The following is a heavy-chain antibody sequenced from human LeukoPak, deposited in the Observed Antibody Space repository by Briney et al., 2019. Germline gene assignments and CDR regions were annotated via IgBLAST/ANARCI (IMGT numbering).Heavy chain of an antibody. CDR3: TTDGFDY. CDR1: GLSFNNAW. CDR2: IKSKTDGGTT. V-gene: IGHV3-15*01. Sequence: GGPLTLFCAASGLSFNNAWMSWLRQSPGKGVEWVGRIKSKTDGGTTDYAAPVKDRFTISRDDSKYTLYLQMNSLKTEDTAVYYCTTDGFDYWGQGTLVTVSS. J-gene: IGHJ4*02.